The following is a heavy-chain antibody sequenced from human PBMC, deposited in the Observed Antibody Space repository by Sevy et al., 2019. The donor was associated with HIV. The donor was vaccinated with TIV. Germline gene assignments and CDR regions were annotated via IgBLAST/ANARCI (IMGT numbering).Heavy chain of an antibody. Sequence: GGSLRLSCAASGFTFSSYAMHWVRQAPGKGLEWVAVISYDGSNKYYADSVKGRFTISRDNSKNTLYLQMNSLRAEDTAVYYCARDGGGYCSGGSCYEDYWLGYWGQGTLVTVSS. D-gene: IGHD2-15*01. CDR2: ISYDGSNK. CDR3: ARDGGGYCSGGSCYEDYWLGY. J-gene: IGHJ4*02. V-gene: IGHV3-30-3*01. CDR1: GFTFSSYA.